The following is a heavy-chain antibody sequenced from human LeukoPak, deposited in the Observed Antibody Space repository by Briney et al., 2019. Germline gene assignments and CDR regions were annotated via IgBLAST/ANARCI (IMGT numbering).Heavy chain of an antibody. V-gene: IGHV4-34*01. D-gene: IGHD5-18*01. J-gene: IGHJ6*03. CDR3: ARGQDTAMASYYYYYYMGV. CDR1: GGSFSGYY. Sequence: SETLSLTCAVYGGSFSGYYWSWIRQPPGKGLEWIGEINHSGSTNYNPSLKSRVTISVDTSKNQFSLKLSSVTAADTAVYYCARGQDTAMASYYYYYYMGVWGKGTTVTVSS. CDR2: INHSGST.